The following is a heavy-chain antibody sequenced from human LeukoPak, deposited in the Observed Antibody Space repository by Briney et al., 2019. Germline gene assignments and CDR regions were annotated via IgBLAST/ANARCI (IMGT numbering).Heavy chain of an antibody. J-gene: IGHJ5*02. CDR3: ARGPEFDP. Sequence: SETLSLTCTVSGGSISSYYWSWIRQPPGKGLEWIGEINHSGSTNYNPSLKSRVTISVDTSKNQFSLKLSSVTAADTAVYYCARGPEFDPWGQGTLVTVSS. V-gene: IGHV4-34*01. CDR2: INHSGST. CDR1: GGSISSYY.